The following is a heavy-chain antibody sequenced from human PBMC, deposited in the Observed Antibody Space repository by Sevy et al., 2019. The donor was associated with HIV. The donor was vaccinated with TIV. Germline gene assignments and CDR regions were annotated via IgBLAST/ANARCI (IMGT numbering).Heavy chain of an antibody. J-gene: IGHJ4*02. CDR2: IWSDGTMK. V-gene: IGHV3-33*08. Sequence: GGCLRLSCAASGFTFTNYGMHWVRQAPGKGLEWVAVIWSDGTMKYYADSVKGRFTISRDNSKNTVYLEMNSLKTDDTAVYYCARDSNGYSNEPAPGYWGQGTLVTVSS. CDR3: ARDSNGYSNEPAPGY. D-gene: IGHD5-18*01. CDR1: GFTFTNYG.